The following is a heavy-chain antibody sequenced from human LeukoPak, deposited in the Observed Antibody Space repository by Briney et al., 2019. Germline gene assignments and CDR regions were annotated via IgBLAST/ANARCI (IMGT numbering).Heavy chain of an antibody. CDR3: AKDRDGYSSSWFFDY. D-gene: IGHD6-13*01. CDR1: GFTFSSYA. V-gene: IGHV3-23*01. CDR2: ISGSGGST. Sequence: GGSLRLSCAASGFTFSSYAMSWVRQAPGKGLEWVSAISGSGGSTYYADSVKGRFTISGDNSKNTLYLQMNSLRADDTAVYYCAKDRDGYSSSWFFDYWGQGTLVTVSS. J-gene: IGHJ4*02.